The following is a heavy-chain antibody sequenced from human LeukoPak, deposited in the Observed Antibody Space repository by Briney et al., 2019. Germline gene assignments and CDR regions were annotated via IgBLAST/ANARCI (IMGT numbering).Heavy chain of an antibody. V-gene: IGHV1-2*02. CDR1: GYTFTGYY. J-gene: IGHJ3*02. D-gene: IGHD2-8*01. Sequence: ASVKVSCKASGYTFTGYYMHWVRQAPGQGLGWMGWINPNSGGTNYAQKFQGRVTMTRDTSISTAYMELSRLRSDDTAVYYCARSLYPRDAFDIWGQGTMVTVSS. CDR2: INPNSGGT. CDR3: ARSLYPRDAFDI.